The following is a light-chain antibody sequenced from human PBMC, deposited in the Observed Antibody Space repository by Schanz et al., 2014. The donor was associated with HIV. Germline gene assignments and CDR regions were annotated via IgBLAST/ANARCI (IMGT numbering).Light chain of an antibody. CDR1: SSDGGGYNY. CDR3: GSYTSSSTPYV. Sequence: QSALTQPASVSGSPGQSITIPCTGTSSDGGGYNYVARNQQHPGKAPKLMIYDVSDRPSGVSNRFSGSKSGSTASLTISGLQAEDEADYYCGSYTSSSTPYVFGTGTKLTVL. J-gene: IGLJ1*01. CDR2: DVS. V-gene: IGLV2-14*03.